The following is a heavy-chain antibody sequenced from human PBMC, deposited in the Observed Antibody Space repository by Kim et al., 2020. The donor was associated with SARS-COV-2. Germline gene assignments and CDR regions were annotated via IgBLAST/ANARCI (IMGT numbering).Heavy chain of an antibody. CDR3: VTDFNWNDAHLHH. Sequence: GGSLRLSCAASGFSISIYWMGWVRQAPGKGLEWVGNIKQDGSETHYVDSVKGRFTISRDNAKNSLSLQMNSLRPEDTAVYYCVTDFNWNDAHLHHWGQGTQVTVSS. CDR2: IKQDGSET. D-gene: IGHD1-1*01. J-gene: IGHJ5*02. V-gene: IGHV3-7*03. CDR1: GFSISIYW.